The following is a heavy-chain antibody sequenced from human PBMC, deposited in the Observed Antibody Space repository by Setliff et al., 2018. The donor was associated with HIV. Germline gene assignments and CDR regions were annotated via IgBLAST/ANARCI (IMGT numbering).Heavy chain of an antibody. D-gene: IGHD3-9*01. CDR3: ARAQLRYLANDFYFDF. V-gene: IGHV4-38-2*01. Sequence: TLSLTCAASGYSISSDYYWDWIRQPPGKGLEWIGSIYHSGNTYYNPSLKGRVSISVDASKSQFSLKVSSVTAADAAVYYCARAQLRYLANDFYFDFWGQGTPVTVSS. CDR1: GYSISSDYY. J-gene: IGHJ4*02. CDR2: IYHSGNT.